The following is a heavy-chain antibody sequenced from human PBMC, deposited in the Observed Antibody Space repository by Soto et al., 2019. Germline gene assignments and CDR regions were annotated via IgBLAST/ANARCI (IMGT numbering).Heavy chain of an antibody. J-gene: IGHJ1*01. CDR3: AKRGYNRRWYGDRVFQH. CDR2: ISGSGYST. V-gene: IGHV3-23*01. Sequence: EVQLLESGGGLVPPGGSLRLSCAASGFTLSSYAMNWVRQAPGKGLEWVSGISGSGYSTYYADSVKGRFTFSRDTSKNTLYLHMNSLRAEDTAVYYCAKRGYNRRWYGDRVFQHWGQGTLVTVS. CDR1: GFTLSSYA. D-gene: IGHD6-19*01.